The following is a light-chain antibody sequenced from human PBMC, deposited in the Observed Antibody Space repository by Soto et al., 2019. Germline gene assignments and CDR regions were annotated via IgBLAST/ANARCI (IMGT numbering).Light chain of an antibody. CDR3: QQYNNWPRT. V-gene: IGKV3-15*01. CDR2: GAS. J-gene: IGKJ1*01. Sequence: EIVMTHSPATLSVSPGERATLSCRASQIVSSNLAWYQQKPGQAPRLLIYGASTRATGIPARFSGSGSGTEFTLTISSLQSEDFAVYYCQQYNNWPRTFGQGTKVDIK. CDR1: QIVSSN.